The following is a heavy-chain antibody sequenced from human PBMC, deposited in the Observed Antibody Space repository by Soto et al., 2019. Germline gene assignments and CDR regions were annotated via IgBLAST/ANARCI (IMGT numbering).Heavy chain of an antibody. V-gene: IGHV3-66*01. CDR2: IYSGGST. D-gene: IGHD3-10*01. J-gene: IGHJ3*02. CDR1: GFTVSSNY. CDR3: ATPDGSGSYSHAFDI. Sequence: EVQLVESGGGLVQPGGSLRLSCAASGFTVSSNYMSWVRQAPGKRLEWVSVIYSGGSTYYADSVKGRFTISRANSKNMLYLQMNSLRGEDTAVYYCATPDGSGSYSHAFDIWGQGTMVTVSS.